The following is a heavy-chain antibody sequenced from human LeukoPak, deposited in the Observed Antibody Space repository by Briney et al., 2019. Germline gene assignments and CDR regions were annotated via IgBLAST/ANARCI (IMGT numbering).Heavy chain of an antibody. V-gene: IGHV3-23*01. CDR3: ASSGSRRDWFDP. CDR2: ISGST. J-gene: IGHJ5*02. Sequence: GGSLRLSCAASGFTFSSYAMSWVRQAPGKGLEWVSAISGSTYYADSVKGRFTISRDNSKNTLYLQMNSLRAEDTAVYYCASSGSRRDWFDPWGQGTLVTVSS. CDR1: GFTFSSYA. D-gene: IGHD6-19*01.